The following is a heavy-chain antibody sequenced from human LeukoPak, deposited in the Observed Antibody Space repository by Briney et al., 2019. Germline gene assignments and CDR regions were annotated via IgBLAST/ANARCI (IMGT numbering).Heavy chain of an antibody. CDR2: IYGSGSFR. Sequence: GGSLRLSCVGSGCMFSSNAMSRVRQAPGKGLEWVAGIYGSGSFRDYGDSVKGRFTISRDNSKNTLYLQMNSLRAEDTAVYYCAKDRIIGDGFWEIDYWGQGILVTVSS. J-gene: IGHJ4*02. CDR1: GCMFSSNA. CDR3: AKDRIIGDGFWEIDY. V-gene: IGHV3-23*05. D-gene: IGHD7-27*01.